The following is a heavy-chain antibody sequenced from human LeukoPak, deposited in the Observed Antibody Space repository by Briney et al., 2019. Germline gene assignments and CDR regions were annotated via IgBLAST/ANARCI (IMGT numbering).Heavy chain of an antibody. CDR1: GFTVSSNY. J-gene: IGHJ6*03. CDR3: ARVAEEMLTIWEYNYFYMDV. CDR2: IYSGGST. Sequence: GGSLRLSCAASGFTVSSNYMSWVPQAPGKGLEWVSVIYSGGSTYYADSVKGRFTISRDNSKNTLYLQMNSLRAEDAAVYYCARVAEEMLTIWEYNYFYMDVWGKASKVTVSS. D-gene: IGHD5-24*01. V-gene: IGHV3-66*02.